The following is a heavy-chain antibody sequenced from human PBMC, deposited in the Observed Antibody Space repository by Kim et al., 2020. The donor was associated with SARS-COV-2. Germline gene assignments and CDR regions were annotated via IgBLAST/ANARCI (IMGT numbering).Heavy chain of an antibody. V-gene: IGHV3-48*04. D-gene: IGHD6-19*01. Sequence: GGSLRLSCAASGFTFSSYSMNWVRQAPGKGLEWVSYISSSSTIYYADSVKGRFTISRDNAKNSLYLQMNSLRAEDTAVYYCARSGIAVAGKEDYYYGMDVWGQGTTVTVSS. CDR2: ISSSSTI. J-gene: IGHJ6*02. CDR1: GFTFSSYS. CDR3: ARSGIAVAGKEDYYYGMDV.